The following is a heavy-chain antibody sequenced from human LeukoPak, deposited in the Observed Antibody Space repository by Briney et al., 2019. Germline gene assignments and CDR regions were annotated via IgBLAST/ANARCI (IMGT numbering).Heavy chain of an antibody. CDR1: GGSISSSSYY. V-gene: IGHV4-39*07. Sequence: PSETLSLTCTVSGGSISSSSYYWGWIRQPPGKGLEWIGSIYYSGSTYYDPSLKSRVTISVDTSKNQFSLKLSSVIAADTAVYYCARSGGIVGATYDYWGQGTLVTVSS. CDR3: ARSGGIVGATYDY. D-gene: IGHD1-26*01. CDR2: IYYSGST. J-gene: IGHJ4*02.